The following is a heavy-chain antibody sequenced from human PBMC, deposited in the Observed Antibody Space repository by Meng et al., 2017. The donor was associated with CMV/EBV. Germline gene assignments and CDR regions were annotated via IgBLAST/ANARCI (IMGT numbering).Heavy chain of an antibody. V-gene: IGHV3-53*01. J-gene: IGHJ4*02. D-gene: IGHD5-24*01. Sequence: VEVGEAGGDLYRPGGALRLSCDACGFTVNGYYVSWVRQAPGKGLEWVSVIYSGGKTDYADSVKGRFTISRDTSKNTLYLQMNSLRAEDTAVYYCARLGRWLQYSYFDYWGPGTLVTVSS. CDR2: IYSGGKT. CDR1: GFTVNGYY. CDR3: ARLGRWLQYSYFDY.